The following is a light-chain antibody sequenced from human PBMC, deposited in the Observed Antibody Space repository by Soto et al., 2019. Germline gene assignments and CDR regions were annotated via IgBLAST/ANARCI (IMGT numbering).Light chain of an antibody. CDR3: QQYNNWLRT. J-gene: IGKJ1*01. CDR2: GAS. Sequence: EIVMTQSPATLSVSPGERATLSCRASHSVSSNLAWYQQKPGQAPRLLIYGASTRATGIPARFSGSGSGTEFTLTISSLQSEDFAVYYCQQYNNWLRTFGQGTKVDIK. V-gene: IGKV3-15*01. CDR1: HSVSSN.